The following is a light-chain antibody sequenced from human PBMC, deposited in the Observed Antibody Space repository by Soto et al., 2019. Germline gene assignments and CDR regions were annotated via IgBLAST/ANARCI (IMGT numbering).Light chain of an antibody. CDR3: QQRDKWPRT. CDR2: GAS. CDR1: QSVGSY. Sequence: EIVLTQSPATLSLSPGERATLSCRASQSVGSYLAWYQHKPGQAPRLLIYGASNRATDIPGRFSGRGSGTDFTLTIRSLESGDSAVYYCQQRDKWPRTFGQGPKLEIE. J-gene: IGKJ2*01. V-gene: IGKV3-11*01.